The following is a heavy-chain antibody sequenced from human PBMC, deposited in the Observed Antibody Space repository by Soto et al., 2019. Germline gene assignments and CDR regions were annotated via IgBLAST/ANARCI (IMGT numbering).Heavy chain of an antibody. CDR1: GYSISDDYC. J-gene: IGHJ5*02. Sequence: LSLTCAVSGYSISDDYCWSWIRQPPGKGLEWIGHIYYSGSTNYNPSLKSRVTMSVDTSKNQFSLKLSSVTSADTAVYYCARDKPDYSSSSPWSWFDPWGQGTLVTVSS. D-gene: IGHD6-6*01. CDR3: ARDKPDYSSSSPWSWFDP. CDR2: IYYSGST. V-gene: IGHV4-61*08.